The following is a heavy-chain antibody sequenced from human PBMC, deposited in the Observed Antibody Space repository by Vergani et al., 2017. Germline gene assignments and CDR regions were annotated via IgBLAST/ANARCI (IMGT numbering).Heavy chain of an antibody. J-gene: IGHJ3*02. CDR1: GFSFRNAW. CDR3: ARDWSIAAAGSAFDI. CDR2: ISSSSSTI. Sequence: EVQLVESGGGIVKPGGSLRLSCVASGFSFRNAWMNWVRRTPGKGLEWVSYISSSSSTIYYADSVKGRFTISRDNAKNSLYLQMNSLRAEDTAVYYCARDWSIAAAGSAFDIWGQGTMVTVSS. V-gene: IGHV3-48*01. D-gene: IGHD6-13*01.